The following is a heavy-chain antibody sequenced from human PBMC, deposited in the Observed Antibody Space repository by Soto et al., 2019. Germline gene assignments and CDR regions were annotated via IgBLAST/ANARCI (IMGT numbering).Heavy chain of an antibody. Sequence: LRLSCASSGFTFSDYYMSWIRQAPGKGLEWVSYISSSSSYTNYADSVKGRFTISRDNAKNSLYLQMNSLRAEDTAVYYCARDRRKIQLWEPFDYWGKGTLVTVSS. D-gene: IGHD5-18*01. J-gene: IGHJ4*02. CDR2: ISSSSSYT. CDR3: ARDRRKIQLWEPFDY. CDR1: GFTFSDYY. V-gene: IGHV3-11*06.